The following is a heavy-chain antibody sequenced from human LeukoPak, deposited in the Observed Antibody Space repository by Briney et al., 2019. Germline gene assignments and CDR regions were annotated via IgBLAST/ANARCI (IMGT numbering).Heavy chain of an antibody. Sequence: SETLSLTCTVSGGSISSYYWSWIRQPPGKGLEWIGYIYYSGSTNYNPSLKRRVTISVDTSKNQFSLKLSSVTAADTAVYYCAGTAMVFFGWFDPWGQGTLVTVSS. CDR3: AGTAMVFFGWFDP. V-gene: IGHV4-59*01. D-gene: IGHD5-18*01. J-gene: IGHJ5*02. CDR2: IYYSGST. CDR1: GGSISSYY.